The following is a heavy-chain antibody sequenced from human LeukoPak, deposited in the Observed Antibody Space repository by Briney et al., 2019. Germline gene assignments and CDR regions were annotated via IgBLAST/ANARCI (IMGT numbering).Heavy chain of an antibody. Sequence: TGGSLRLSCAGSGFTFNSYAMSWVRQTPGKGLEWVSGISGSGGSTYYADSVTGRFTISRDNSKNTLYLQMDSLRAEDTAVYYCAKGITMIVVVTEYFQHWGQGTLVTVSP. V-gene: IGHV3-23*01. CDR2: ISGSGGST. J-gene: IGHJ1*01. CDR1: GFTFNSYA. CDR3: AKGITMIVVVTEYFQH. D-gene: IGHD3-22*01.